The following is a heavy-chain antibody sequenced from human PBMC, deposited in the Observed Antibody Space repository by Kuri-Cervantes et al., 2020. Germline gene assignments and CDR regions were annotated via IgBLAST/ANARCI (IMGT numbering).Heavy chain of an antibody. D-gene: IGHD3-16*01. CDR1: GGSFSGYY. V-gene: IGHV4-34*01. J-gene: IGHJ3*02. Sequence: GSLRLSCAVYGGSFSGYYWNWIRQPPGKGLEWIGEINHSGSTNYNPSLKSRVTISVDTSKNQFSLKLSSVTAADTAVYYCAREGWSYVAFDIWGQGTMVTVSS. CDR2: INHSGST. CDR3: AREGWSYVAFDI.